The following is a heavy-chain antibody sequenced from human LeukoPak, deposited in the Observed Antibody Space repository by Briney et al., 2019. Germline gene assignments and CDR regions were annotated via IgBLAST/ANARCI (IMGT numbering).Heavy chain of an antibody. CDR1: GFTFSSYG. V-gene: IGHV3-30*02. CDR2: IRYDGSNK. CDR3: TRENWHLDY. J-gene: IGHJ4*02. Sequence: GGSLRLSCAASGFTFSSYGMHWVRQAPGKGLEWVAFIRYDGSNKYYADSVKGRFTISRDNAKNSLYLQMNSLRAEDAAVYYCTRENWHLDYWGQGNLVTVSS.